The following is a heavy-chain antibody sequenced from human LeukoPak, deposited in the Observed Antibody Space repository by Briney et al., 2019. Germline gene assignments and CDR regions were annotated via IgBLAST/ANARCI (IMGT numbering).Heavy chain of an antibody. CDR2: IYTSGST. D-gene: IGHD1-26*01. CDR3: ARDRGIVGATSAIRFDY. V-gene: IGHV4-4*07. J-gene: IGHJ4*02. CDR1: GGSISSYY. Sequence: SETLSLTCTVSGGSISSYYWSWIRQPAGKGLEWIGRIYTSGSTNYNPSLKSRVTMSVDTSKNQFSLNLSSVTAADTAVYYCARDRGIVGATSAIRFDYWGQGALVTVSS.